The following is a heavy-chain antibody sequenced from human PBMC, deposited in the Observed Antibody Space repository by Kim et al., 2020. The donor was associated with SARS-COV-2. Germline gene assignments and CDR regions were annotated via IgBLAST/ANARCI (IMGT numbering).Heavy chain of an antibody. J-gene: IGHJ4*02. Sequence: RGSLRLSCAASGFTFSSHWMSWVRQAPGKRLVWVANIKQDGSEKYYVDSVKGRFTISRDNAKNSLYLQMNSLRAEDTAVYYCARAGVGATSPFDYWGQGTLVTVSS. CDR1: GFTFSSHW. CDR3: ARAGVGATSPFDY. V-gene: IGHV3-7*03. D-gene: IGHD1-26*01. CDR2: IKQDGSEK.